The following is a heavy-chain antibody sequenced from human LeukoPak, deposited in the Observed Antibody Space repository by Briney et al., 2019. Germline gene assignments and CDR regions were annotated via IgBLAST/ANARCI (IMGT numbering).Heavy chain of an antibody. CDR2: INPNSGGT. CDR3: ARAEDIVVVPAAIPFDY. CDR1: GYTFTGYY. Sequence: ASVKVSCKASGYTFTGYYMHWVRQAPGQGLEWMGWINPNSGGTNYAQKFQGRVTMTRDTSISTAYMELSRLRSDDTAVYYCARAEDIVVVPAAIPFDYWGREPWSPSPQ. J-gene: IGHJ4*02. D-gene: IGHD2-2*01. V-gene: IGHV1-2*02.